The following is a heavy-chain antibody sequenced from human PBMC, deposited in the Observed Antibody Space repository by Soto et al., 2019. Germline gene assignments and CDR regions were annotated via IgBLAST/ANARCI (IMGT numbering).Heavy chain of an antibody. J-gene: IGHJ4*02. Sequence: QVQLQQWGAGLLKPSETLSLTCAVYGGSFSGYYWNWIRQPPGKGLEWIGEINHSGSTNYNPSLKSCVTISVDTSKNQFSLKLSSVTAADTAVYYCARGWGTIFDYWGQGTLVTVSS. D-gene: IGHD7-27*01. CDR1: GGSFSGYY. V-gene: IGHV4-34*01. CDR2: INHSGST. CDR3: ARGWGTIFDY.